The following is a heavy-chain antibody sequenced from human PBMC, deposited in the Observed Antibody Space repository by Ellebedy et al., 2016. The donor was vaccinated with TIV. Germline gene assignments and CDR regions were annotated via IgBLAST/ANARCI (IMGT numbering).Heavy chain of an antibody. Sequence: AASVKVSCKASGYTFTGYYMHWVRQAPGQGLEWMGWINPNSGGTNYAQKFQGRVTMTRDTSITTAYMELSRLRSDDTAVYYCAREGIRYCSSTSCYDYYYAMDVWGQGTTVTVSS. J-gene: IGHJ6*02. D-gene: IGHD2-2*01. V-gene: IGHV1-2*02. CDR3: AREGIRYCSSTSCYDYYYAMDV. CDR1: GYTFTGYY. CDR2: INPNSGGT.